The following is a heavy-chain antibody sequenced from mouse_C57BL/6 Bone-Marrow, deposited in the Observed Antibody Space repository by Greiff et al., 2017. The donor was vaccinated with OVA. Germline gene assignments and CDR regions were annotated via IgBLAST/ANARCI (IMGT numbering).Heavy chain of an antibody. CDR2: INPNYGTT. CDR3: AREIEGLRWGDY. V-gene: IGHV1-39*01. D-gene: IGHD1-1*01. J-gene: IGHJ2*01. CDR1: GYSFTGYN. Sequence: VQLKESGPELVKPGASVKISCKASGYSFTGYNMNWVKQSNGKSLEWIGVINPNYGTTSYNQKFKGKATLTVDQSSSTAYMQLNSLTAEDSAVYYCAREIEGLRWGDYWGQGTTLTVSS.